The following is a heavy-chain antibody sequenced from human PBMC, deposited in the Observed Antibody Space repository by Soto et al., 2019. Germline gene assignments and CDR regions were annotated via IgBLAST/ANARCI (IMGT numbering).Heavy chain of an antibody. CDR3: ARDSITRVSSDVPGMDV. CDR2: IGEGGFST. V-gene: IGHV3-23*01. J-gene: IGHJ6*02. D-gene: IGHD3-16*01. Sequence: ESLKISCAASGFTFSTYAMSWVRQAPGKGLEWVSVIGEGGFSTQYAASVRGRFTISRDNSKNMLYLQMNSLRSDDTAVYYCARDSITRVSSDVPGMDVWGQGTTVTVSS. CDR1: GFTFSTYA.